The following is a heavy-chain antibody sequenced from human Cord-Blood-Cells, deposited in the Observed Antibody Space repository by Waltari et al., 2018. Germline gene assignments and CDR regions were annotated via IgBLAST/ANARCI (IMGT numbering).Heavy chain of an antibody. V-gene: IGHV4-39*01. CDR2: IYYSGRT. CDR1: GGSISSSSYY. Sequence: QLQLQESGPGLVKPSETLSLTCTVSGGSISSSSYYWGWIRQPPGKGLEWSGSIYYSGRTCYNPSLKSRLTISGDASQNQFSLKLSSVAAADTAVYSCARHRVVNDAFDIWGQGTMVTDSS. J-gene: IGHJ3*02. CDR3: ARHRVVNDAFDI. D-gene: IGHD2-15*01.